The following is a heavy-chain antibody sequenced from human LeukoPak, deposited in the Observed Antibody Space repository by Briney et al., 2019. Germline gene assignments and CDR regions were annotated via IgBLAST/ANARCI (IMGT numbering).Heavy chain of an antibody. J-gene: IGHJ4*02. CDR3: AKVTYGSGTYGAFDS. CDR2: ISGSGDYT. Sequence: PGGSLRLSCAASGFTFSSHGMSWVRQAPGKGVEWVSTISGSGDYTYYADSVKGRFTISRDNSKNTLYLQMNSLRAEDTAVYYCAKVTYGSGTYGAFDSWGQGTLVTVSS. CDR1: GFTFSSHG. D-gene: IGHD3-10*01. V-gene: IGHV3-23*01.